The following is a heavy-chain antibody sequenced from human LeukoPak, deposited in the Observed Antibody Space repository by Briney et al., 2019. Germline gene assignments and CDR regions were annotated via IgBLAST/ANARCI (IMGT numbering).Heavy chain of an antibody. V-gene: IGHV1-8*03. Sequence: ASVKVSCKASGYTFNGYYMHWVRQAPGQGLVWMGWMNPHSGNTGYAQKFQGRVNITRNIYVSRVHMELSSLRSEDTAVYYCARSLVRGVIDAFDIWGQGTMVTVSS. CDR3: ARSLVRGVIDAFDI. D-gene: IGHD3-10*01. CDR2: MNPHSGNT. CDR1: GYTFNGYY. J-gene: IGHJ3*02.